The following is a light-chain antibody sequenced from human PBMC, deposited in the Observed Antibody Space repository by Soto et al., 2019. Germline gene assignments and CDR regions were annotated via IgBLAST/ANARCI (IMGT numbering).Light chain of an antibody. CDR2: DAS. CDR1: QDISNY. J-gene: IGKJ4*01. V-gene: IGKV1-33*01. Sequence: DIQMAQSPSSVSESVGYRVTITCQASQDISNYLNWYQQKPGKAPKLLIYDASNLETGVPSRFSGSGSGTDFTLTISSLQAEDFATYYCQQTRSYPSTFGGGAKVDIK. CDR3: QQTRSYPST.